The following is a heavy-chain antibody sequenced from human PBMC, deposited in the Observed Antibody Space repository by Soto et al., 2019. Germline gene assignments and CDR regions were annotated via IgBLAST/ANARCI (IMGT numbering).Heavy chain of an antibody. CDR3: ARLRGFRFDY. Sequence: EVQLVQSRAEVKKPGESLKISCKASGYTFSDYWIGWVRQMPGKGLEWMGIIYPGDSDTRYSPSFQGQVTFSADKSITTAYLQWSSLKASDTAMYYCARLRGFRFDYWGEGTLVTVSS. D-gene: IGHD3-10*01. V-gene: IGHV5-51*01. CDR2: IYPGDSDT. J-gene: IGHJ4*02. CDR1: GYTFSDYW.